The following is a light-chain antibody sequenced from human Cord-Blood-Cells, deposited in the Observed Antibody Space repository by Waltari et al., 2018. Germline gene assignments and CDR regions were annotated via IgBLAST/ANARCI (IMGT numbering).Light chain of an antibody. CDR3: QQYGSSPQT. J-gene: IGKJ1*01. CDR2: GPS. V-gene: IGKV3-20*01. Sequence: EIVLTQSPGTLSLSPGERATLYCRASQSVSSSYLAWYQQEPGQAPRLLIYGPSSRATGIPDRFSGSGSGTDFTLTISRLEPEDFAVYYCQQYGSSPQTFGQGTKVEIK. CDR1: QSVSSSY.